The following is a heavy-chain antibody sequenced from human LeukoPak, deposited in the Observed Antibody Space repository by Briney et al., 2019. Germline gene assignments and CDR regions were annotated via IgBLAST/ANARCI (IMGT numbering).Heavy chain of an antibody. CDR1: GFTFINYA. D-gene: IGHD6-13*01. V-gene: IGHV3-23*01. Sequence: GGSLRLSSLSSGFTFINYALAWVRPAAGKGREWVGGVNGGDYGNTYSPHSVKGRFTISRDNSKNTLFLQMSNLRPEDTALYYCAKGEQQLAHNAFDIWGQGTLVTVSS. CDR2: VNGGDYGNT. CDR3: AKGEQQLAHNAFDI. J-gene: IGHJ3*02.